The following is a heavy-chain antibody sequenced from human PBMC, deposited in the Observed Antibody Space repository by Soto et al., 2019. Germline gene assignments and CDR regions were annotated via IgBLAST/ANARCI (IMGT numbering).Heavy chain of an antibody. CDR1: GYTFTGYY. J-gene: IGHJ4*02. V-gene: IGHV1-2*02. CDR3: ARTNRGYYYDSSGIHY. CDR2: INANSGGT. D-gene: IGHD3-22*01. Sequence: ASVKVSCKASGYTFTGYYMNWVRQAPGQGLEWMGWINANSGGTNYAQKFQGRVTMTRDASISTAYMELSRLRSDDTAVYYCARTNRGYYYDSSGIHYWGQGTLVTVSS.